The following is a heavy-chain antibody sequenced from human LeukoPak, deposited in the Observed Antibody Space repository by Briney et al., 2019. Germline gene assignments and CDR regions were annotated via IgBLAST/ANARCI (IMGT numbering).Heavy chain of an antibody. CDR2: IKQDGSEK. J-gene: IGHJ3*02. D-gene: IGHD6-13*01. CDR1: GFTFSSYW. CDR3: AREMGYSSSWYDAFDI. Sequence: GGSLRLSCAASGFTFSSYWMSWVRQAPGKGLEWVANIKQDGSEKYYVDSVKGRFTISRDNAKNSLYLQMNSLRAEDTAVYYCAREMGYSSSWYDAFDIWGQGTMVTVSS. V-gene: IGHV3-7*01.